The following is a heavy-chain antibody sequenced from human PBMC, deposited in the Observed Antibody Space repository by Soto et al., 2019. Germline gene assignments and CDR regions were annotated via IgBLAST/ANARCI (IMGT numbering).Heavy chain of an antibody. Sequence: QVQLVQSGAEVKKPGSSVKVSCKASGGTFSSYTISWVRQAPGQGLEWMGRIIPILGIANYAQKFQGRVTITPYKSKTTAYMELSSLRSEDTDVYYCARGPKGSSPRSYYYYMDVWGKGTTVTVSS. CDR1: GGTFSSYT. CDR3: ARGPKGSSPRSYYYYMDV. D-gene: IGHD6-13*01. CDR2: IIPILGIA. J-gene: IGHJ6*03. V-gene: IGHV1-69*02.